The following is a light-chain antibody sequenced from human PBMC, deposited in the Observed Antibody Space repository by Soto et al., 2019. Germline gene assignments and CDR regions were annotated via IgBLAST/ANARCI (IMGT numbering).Light chain of an antibody. J-gene: IGKJ4*01. CDR3: QQFNGYHLN. V-gene: IGKV1-9*01. Sequence: IQLTQSPSSLSASVGDRVTITCRASQGITTYLACYQQKPGRAPQLLISAASTFQSGVPASFSGSGSGTDFTITIRSLQPEDFATYYCQQFNGYHLNLGGGTKVDIK. CDR1: QGITTY. CDR2: AAS.